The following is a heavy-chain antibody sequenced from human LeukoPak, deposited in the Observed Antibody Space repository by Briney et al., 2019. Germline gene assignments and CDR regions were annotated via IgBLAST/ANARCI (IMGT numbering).Heavy chain of an antibody. CDR3: ASARWDY. CDR2: VYYSGST. V-gene: IGHV4-34*09. J-gene: IGHJ4*02. Sequence: PSETLSLTCAVYGGSFSGYYWSWIRQHPGKGLEWIGYVYYSGSTYYNLSLKSRVTMSVDTSGNHFSLKLTSVTAADTAMYYCASARWDYWGQGTLVTVSS. CDR1: GGSFSGYY. D-gene: IGHD5-24*01.